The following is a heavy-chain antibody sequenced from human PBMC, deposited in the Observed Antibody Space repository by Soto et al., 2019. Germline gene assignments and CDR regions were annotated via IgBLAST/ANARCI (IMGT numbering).Heavy chain of an antibody. J-gene: IGHJ6*03. CDR2: INPSGGST. D-gene: IGHD3-3*01. CDR3: ARDPLLRFLEWSQVNYYHYYLDV. Sequence: ASVKVSCKASGYTFTSYYMHWVRQAPGQGLEWMGIINPSGGSTSYAQKFQGRVTMTRDTSTSTVYMELSSLRSEDTAVYYCARDPLLRFLEWSQVNYYHYYLDVSAKGTTVTVSS. V-gene: IGHV1-46*03. CDR1: GYTFTSYY.